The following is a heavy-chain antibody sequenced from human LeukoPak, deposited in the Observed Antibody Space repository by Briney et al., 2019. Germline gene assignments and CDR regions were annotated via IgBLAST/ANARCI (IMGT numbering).Heavy chain of an antibody. CDR2: IYYSGST. Sequence: SETLSLTCTVSGGSISSYYWSWIRQPPGKGLEWIGYIYYSGSTNYNPSLKSRVTISVDTSKNQFSLKLNSVTAADTAVYYCARVRGDYDILTGYYYGGAFDIWGQGTMVTVSS. CDR1: GGSISSYY. CDR3: ARVRGDYDILTGYYYGGAFDI. D-gene: IGHD3-9*01. V-gene: IGHV4-59*01. J-gene: IGHJ3*02.